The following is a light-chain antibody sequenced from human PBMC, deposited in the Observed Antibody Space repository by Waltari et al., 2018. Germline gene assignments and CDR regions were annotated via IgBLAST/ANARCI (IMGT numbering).Light chain of an antibody. CDR3: QQYNTWPPST. CDR1: QNLYDN. Sequence: EVVMTQSPATLSVSPVERAPPSCRASQNLYDNLAWYQHQPGQAPRLLIYRASTRATGIPARFSGSGSGADFTLTISSVQSEDCAFYYCQQYNTWPPSTFGRGTRLEIK. CDR2: RAS. J-gene: IGKJ5*01. V-gene: IGKV3-15*01.